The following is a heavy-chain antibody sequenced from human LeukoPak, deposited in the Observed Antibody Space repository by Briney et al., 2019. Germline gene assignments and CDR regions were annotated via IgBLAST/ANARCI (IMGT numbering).Heavy chain of an antibody. Sequence: ASVKVSCRASGYSFTSNYIHWVRQAPGQGLEWMGMIYPRDGSTSYAQKFQGRVTVTRDTSTSTVHMELSGLRSEDTAVYYCARDQEAFDYWGQGTLVTVSS. V-gene: IGHV1-46*01. J-gene: IGHJ4*02. CDR1: GYSFTSNY. CDR2: IYPRDGST. CDR3: ARDQEAFDY.